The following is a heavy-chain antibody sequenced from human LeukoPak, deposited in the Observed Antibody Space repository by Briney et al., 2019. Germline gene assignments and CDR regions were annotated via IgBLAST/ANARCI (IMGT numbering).Heavy chain of an antibody. CDR1: GGTFSSYA. V-gene: IGHV1-69*13. CDR2: IIPIFGTA. D-gene: IGHD4-17*01. J-gene: IGHJ6*04. Sequence: SVKVSRKASGGTFSSYAISWVRQAPGQGLEWMGGIIPIFGTANYAQKFQGRVTITADESTSTAYMELSSLRSEDTAVYYCAREKGRTDHGMDVWGKGTTVTVSS. CDR3: AREKGRTDHGMDV.